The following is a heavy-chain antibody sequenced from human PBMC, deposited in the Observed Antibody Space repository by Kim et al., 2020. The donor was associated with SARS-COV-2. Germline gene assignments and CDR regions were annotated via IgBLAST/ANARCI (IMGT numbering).Heavy chain of an antibody. CDR1: GYTFTSYA. Sequence: ASVKVSCKASGYTFTSYAMHWVRQAPGQRLEWMGWINAGNGNTKYSQKFQGRVTITRDTSASTAYMELSSLRSEDTAVYYCARYSSSAPTPFDYWGQGTLVTVSS. J-gene: IGHJ4*02. CDR3: ARYSSSAPTPFDY. D-gene: IGHD6-13*01. CDR2: INAGNGNT. V-gene: IGHV1-3*01.